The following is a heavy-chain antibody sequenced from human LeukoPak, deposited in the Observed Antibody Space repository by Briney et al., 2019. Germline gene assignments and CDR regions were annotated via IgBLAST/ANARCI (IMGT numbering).Heavy chain of an antibody. Sequence: GGSLRLSCAASGFSFSGYWMSWARQAPGEGLEWVALINHGGSEKYYVDSVKGRFTISRDNAENSLDLQMNSLRAEDMAVYYCARTGAPGTVHLWGQGTLVSVS. CDR3: ARTGAPGTVHL. D-gene: IGHD6-13*01. CDR1: GFSFSGYW. CDR2: INHGGSEK. J-gene: IGHJ4*02. V-gene: IGHV3-7*01.